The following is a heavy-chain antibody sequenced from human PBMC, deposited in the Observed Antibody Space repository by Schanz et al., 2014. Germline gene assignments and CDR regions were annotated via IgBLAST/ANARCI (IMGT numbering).Heavy chain of an antibody. V-gene: IGHV3-11*04. CDR2: ISRDGTTS. J-gene: IGHJ4*02. CDR3: AREVGGSFGQHY. D-gene: IGHD1-26*01. Sequence: VQLVESGGGLVKPGGSLRLSCAASGFIFNDYYMNWIRQAPGKGLEWLSYISRDGTTSYYADSVKGRFTISRDNAKNLMYLHLNSLRAEDTAVYYCAREVGGSFGQHYWGQGALVTVSS. CDR1: GFIFNDYY.